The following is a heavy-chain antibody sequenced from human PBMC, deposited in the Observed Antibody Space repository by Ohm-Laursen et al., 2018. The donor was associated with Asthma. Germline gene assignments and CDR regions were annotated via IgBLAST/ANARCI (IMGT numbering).Heavy chain of an antibody. CDR2: IWYDGSNK. D-gene: IGHD2-8*01. V-gene: IGHV3-33*01. J-gene: IGHJ3*02. CDR1: GFTFSSYG. Sequence: SLRLSCAASGFTFSSYGMHWVRQAPGKGLEWVAVIWYDGSNKYYADSVKGRFTISRDNSKNTLYLQMNSLRAEDTAVYYCARDGVTNVAFDIWGQGTMVTVSS. CDR3: ARDGVTNVAFDI.